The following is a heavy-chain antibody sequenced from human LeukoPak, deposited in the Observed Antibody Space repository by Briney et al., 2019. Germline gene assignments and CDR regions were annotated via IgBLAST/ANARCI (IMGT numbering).Heavy chain of an antibody. D-gene: IGHD2-15*01. CDR2: IIPILGIA. CDR3: ARLGRDTDAFDI. V-gene: IGHV1-69*04. CDR1: GYTFTSYG. Sequence: GASVKVSCKASGYTFTSYGISWVRQAPGQGLEWMGRIIPILGIANYAQKFQGRVTITADKSTSTAYMELSSLRSEDTAVYYCARLGRDTDAFDIWGQGTMVTVSS. J-gene: IGHJ3*02.